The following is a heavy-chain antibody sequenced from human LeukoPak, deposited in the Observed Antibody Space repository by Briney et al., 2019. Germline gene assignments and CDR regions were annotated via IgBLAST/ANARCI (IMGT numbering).Heavy chain of an antibody. CDR2: IQYDGSDK. D-gene: IGHD3-10*01. V-gene: IGHV3-30*02. Sequence: GGSLRLSCTASGFTFSSYGIHWVRQAPGKGLEWVAFIQYDGSDKYYADSVKGRFTISRDNSKNTLYLQMNSLRAEDTAVYYCAKTLYGTGSYYLFDYWGQGTLVTVSS. J-gene: IGHJ4*02. CDR1: GFTFSSYG. CDR3: AKTLYGTGSYYLFDY.